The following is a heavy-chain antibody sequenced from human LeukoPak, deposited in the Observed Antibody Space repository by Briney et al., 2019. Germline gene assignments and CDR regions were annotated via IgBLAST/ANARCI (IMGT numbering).Heavy chain of an antibody. CDR1: GYTFTSYG. J-gene: IGHJ4*02. Sequence: ASVKVSCKASGYTFTSYGISWVRQAPGQGLEWMGWISAYNGNTNYAQKLQGRVTITADESTSTAYMELSSLRSEDTAVYYCARDREYYFDYWGQGTLVTVSS. D-gene: IGHD3-10*01. CDR2: ISAYNGNT. V-gene: IGHV1-18*01. CDR3: ARDREYYFDY.